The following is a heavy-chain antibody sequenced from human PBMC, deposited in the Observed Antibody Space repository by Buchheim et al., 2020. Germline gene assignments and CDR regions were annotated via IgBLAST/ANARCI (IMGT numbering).Heavy chain of an antibody. CDR2: IRFDATKT. Sequence: QVQLVESGGGVVQPGRSLRLSCAASGFTFNIFGMHWVRQAPGKGLEWVAFIRFDATKTYYADSVKGRVTISRDNSKNTLYVEMNSLRAEDTAVYYCAKDLSQRIYYYYCGMDVWGQGTT. CDR1: GFTFNIFG. D-gene: IGHD2/OR15-2a*01. V-gene: IGHV3-30*02. CDR3: AKDLSQRIYYYYCGMDV. J-gene: IGHJ6*02.